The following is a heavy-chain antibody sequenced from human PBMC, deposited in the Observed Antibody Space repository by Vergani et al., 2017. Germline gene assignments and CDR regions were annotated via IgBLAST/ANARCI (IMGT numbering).Heavy chain of an antibody. CDR1: GFTFSSYG. Sequence: QVQLVESGGGVVQPGRSLRLSCAASGFTFSSYGMHWVRQAPGKGLEWVAVIWYDGSNKYYADSVKGRFTISRDNSKNTLYLQMNSLRAEDTAVYYCAKDEDSSGWYRPYYYYYMDVWGKGTTVTVSS. J-gene: IGHJ6*03. CDR2: IWYDGSNK. V-gene: IGHV3-33*06. D-gene: IGHD6-19*01. CDR3: AKDEDSSGWYRPYYYYYMDV.